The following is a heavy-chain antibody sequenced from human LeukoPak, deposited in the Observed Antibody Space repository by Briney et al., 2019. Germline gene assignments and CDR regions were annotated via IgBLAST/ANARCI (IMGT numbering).Heavy chain of an antibody. CDR1: GGSINTYY. J-gene: IGHJ4*02. V-gene: IGHV4-59*08. CDR3: ARAREPLLYTYYFEY. CDR2: IYYNGST. D-gene: IGHD1-14*01. Sequence: SETLSLTCTVSGGSINTYYWSWIRQPPGRGLEWIGYIYYNGSTNYNPSLKSRVTISVDTSKNQFSLKLGSVTAADTAVYYCARAREPLLYTYYFEYWGQGSLVTVSS.